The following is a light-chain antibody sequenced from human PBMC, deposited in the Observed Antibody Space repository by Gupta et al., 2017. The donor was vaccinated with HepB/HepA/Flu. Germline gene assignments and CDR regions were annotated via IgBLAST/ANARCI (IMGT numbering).Light chain of an antibody. CDR1: QSVSSY. Sequence: EIVLTQSPATLSLSPGERATLSCRASQSVSSYLAWYQQKPGQAPRLLIYDASNRATGIPARFSGSGSATEFTLTISSLEPEDFAVYYCQQRSYWPLTFGGGIKVNIK. CDR3: QQRSYWPLT. V-gene: IGKV3-11*01. CDR2: DAS. J-gene: IGKJ4*01.